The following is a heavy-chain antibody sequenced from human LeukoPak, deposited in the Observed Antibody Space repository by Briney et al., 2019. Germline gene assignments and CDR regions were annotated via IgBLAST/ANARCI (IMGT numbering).Heavy chain of an antibody. J-gene: IGHJ3*02. CDR2: IRYDGGNK. D-gene: IGHD3-10*01. V-gene: IGHV3-30*02. CDR1: GFTFSSYG. CDR3: ARTFSYGNAFDI. Sequence: GGSLRLSCAASGFTFSSYGMHWVRQAPGKGLEWVAFIRYDGGNKYYADSVKGRFTISRDNSKNTLYLQMNSLRAEDTAVYYCARTFSYGNAFDIWGQGTMVTVSS.